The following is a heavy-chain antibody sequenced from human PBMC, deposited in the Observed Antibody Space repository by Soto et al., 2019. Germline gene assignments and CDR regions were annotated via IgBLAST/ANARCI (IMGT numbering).Heavy chain of an antibody. Sequence: QVQLQESGPGLLKASETLSLTCSVSGGSVRSGNHFWNWIRQPPGRGLEWLGYMYYTGVTNYNPSLKSRVSMSVDTSKDQFSLNLTSLTAADTAVYYCARGGEPLGYYGLDVWGQGTMVTVSS. CDR3: ARGGEPLGYYGLDV. V-gene: IGHV4-61*01. CDR1: GGSVRSGNHF. J-gene: IGHJ6*02. CDR2: MYYTGVT.